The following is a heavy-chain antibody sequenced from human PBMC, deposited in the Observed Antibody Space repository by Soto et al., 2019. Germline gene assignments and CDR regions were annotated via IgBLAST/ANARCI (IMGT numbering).Heavy chain of an antibody. CDR3: ARVVPITMVRGAPYNWFDP. CDR2: INSDGSST. Sequence: EVQLVESGGGLVQPGGSLRLSCAASGFTFSSYWMHWVRQAPGKGLVWVSRINSDGSSTSYADSVKGRFTISRDNAKNTLYLQMNSLRAEDTAVYYCARVVPITMVRGAPYNWFDPWGQGTLVTVSS. V-gene: IGHV3-74*01. D-gene: IGHD3-10*01. J-gene: IGHJ5*02. CDR1: GFTFSSYW.